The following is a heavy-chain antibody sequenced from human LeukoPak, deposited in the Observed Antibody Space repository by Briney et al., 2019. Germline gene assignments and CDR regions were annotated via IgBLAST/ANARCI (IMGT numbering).Heavy chain of an antibody. V-gene: IGHV3-7*01. J-gene: IGHJ4*02. D-gene: IGHD6-6*01. CDR3: ARIGYSSSSFDY. CDR1: GFTFTSYW. CDR2: IKTDGGVK. Sequence: PGGSLRLSCAASGFTFTSYWMSWVRQAPGKGLEWVANIKTDGGVKYYVDSVKGRFTISRDNAKNSLYLQVNSLRAEDTAVYHCARIGYSSSSFDYWGQGTLVTVSS.